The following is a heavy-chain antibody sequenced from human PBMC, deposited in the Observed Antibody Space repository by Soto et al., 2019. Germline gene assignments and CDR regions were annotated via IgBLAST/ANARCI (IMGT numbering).Heavy chain of an antibody. Sequence: SETLSLTCTVSGDSIISSDFYWGWVRQPPGKGLEWIGSIFYLGSSYYNPSLKSRVTMSVDTSKNPFSLRLRSVTAADTALYFCARHSLALRKNNWFDPWGQGIMVTVSS. CDR1: GDSIISSDFY. CDR3: ARHSLALRKNNWFDP. V-gene: IGHV4-39*01. CDR2: IFYLGSS. D-gene: IGHD3-3*02. J-gene: IGHJ5*02.